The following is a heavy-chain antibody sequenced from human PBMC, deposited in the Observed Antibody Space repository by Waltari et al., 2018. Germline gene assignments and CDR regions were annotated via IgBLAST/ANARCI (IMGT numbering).Heavy chain of an antibody. CDR1: GFTFSSYW. CDR2: IKQDGSEK. D-gene: IGHD6-6*01. J-gene: IGHJ4*02. CDR3: ARGFGSSSSSQTDY. Sequence: EVQLVESGGGLVQPGGSLRLSCAASGFTFSSYWMSWVRQAPGKGLEWVANIKQDGSEKYYVDSVKGRFTISRDNAKNSLYLQMNSLRAEDTALYYCARGFGSSSSSQTDYWGQGTLVTVSS. V-gene: IGHV3-7*03.